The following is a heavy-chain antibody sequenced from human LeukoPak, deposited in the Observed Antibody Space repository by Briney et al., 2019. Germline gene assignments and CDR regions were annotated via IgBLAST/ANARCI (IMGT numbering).Heavy chain of an antibody. CDR3: ARDVAVVTATQAKAFDI. CDR1: GYTFTSYY. J-gene: IGHJ3*02. D-gene: IGHD2-21*02. CDR2: INTSGGTT. Sequence: ASVKLSCKASGYTFTSYYIHWVRLAPGQGLEWMGIINTSGGTTSYSHKFQDRVTMTRDTSTSTIYMELSSLRSEDTALYYCARDVAVVTATQAKAFDIWGQGTMVTVSS. V-gene: IGHV1-46*01.